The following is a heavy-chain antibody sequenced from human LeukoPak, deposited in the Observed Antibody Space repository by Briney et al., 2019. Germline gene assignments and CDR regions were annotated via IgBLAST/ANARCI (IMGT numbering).Heavy chain of an antibody. Sequence: ASVKVSCKVSGYTLTELSMHWVRQAPGKGLEWMGGFDPEDGETIYAQKFQGRVTMTEDTSTDTAYMELSSLRSEDTAVYYCATELHVSATAIPTGRGWFDPWGQGTLVTVSS. CDR3: ATELHVSATAIPTGRGWFDP. CDR2: FDPEDGET. CDR1: GYTLTELS. D-gene: IGHD2-2*02. J-gene: IGHJ5*02. V-gene: IGHV1-24*01.